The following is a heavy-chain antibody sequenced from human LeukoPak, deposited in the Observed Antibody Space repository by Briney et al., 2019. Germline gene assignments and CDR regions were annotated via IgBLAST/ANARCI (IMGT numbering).Heavy chain of an antibody. D-gene: IGHD2-2*01. V-gene: IGHV3-21*01. CDR3: ARAYCSSTSCSPNTFDI. J-gene: IGHJ3*02. Sequence: GGSLRLSCAASGFTFSSYTMNWVRQAPGKGLEWVSSISSSISYIYYADSVKGRFTISRDNAKNSLYLQMNSLRAEDTAIYYCARAYCSSTSCSPNTFDICGQGQMVLVSS. CDR1: GFTFSSYT. CDR2: ISSSISYI.